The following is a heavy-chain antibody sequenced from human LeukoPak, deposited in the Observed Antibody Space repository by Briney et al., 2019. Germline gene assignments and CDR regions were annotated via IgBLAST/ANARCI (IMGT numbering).Heavy chain of an antibody. V-gene: IGHV3-21*01. J-gene: IGHJ4*02. CDR1: GSTFSSYS. D-gene: IGHD3-10*01. Sequence: GALRLSCAASGSTFSSYSMNWVRQAPGKGLEWVSSISSSSSYIYYADSVKGRFTISRYNAKNSLYLQMNSLRAEDTAVYYCARDPSGSGSYCWGQGTLVTVSS. CDR2: ISSSSSYI. CDR3: ARDPSGSGSYC.